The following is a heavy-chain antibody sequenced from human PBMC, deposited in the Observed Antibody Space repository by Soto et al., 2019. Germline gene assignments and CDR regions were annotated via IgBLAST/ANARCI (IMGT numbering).Heavy chain of an antibody. CDR2: ISGSGGST. V-gene: IGHV3-23*01. CDR1: GFTFSSYA. J-gene: IGHJ5*02. Sequence: LRLSCAASGFTFSSYAMSWVRQAPGKGLEWVSAISGSGGSTYYADSVKGRFTISRDNSKNTLYLQMNSLRAEDTAVYYCAKVKLWFGESNNWFDPWGQGTLVTVSS. D-gene: IGHD3-10*01. CDR3: AKVKLWFGESNNWFDP.